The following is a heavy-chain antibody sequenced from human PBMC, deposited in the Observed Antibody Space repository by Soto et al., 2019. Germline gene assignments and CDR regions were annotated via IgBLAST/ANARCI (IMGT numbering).Heavy chain of an antibody. CDR3: ARSASYYFDY. V-gene: IGHV4-31*03. J-gene: IGHJ4*02. D-gene: IGHD6-6*01. Sequence: QVQLQELGPGLVKPSQTLSLTCTVSGGSISSGGYYWSWIRQHPGKGLEWIGYIYYSGSTYYNTSLKSRVTISVDTSKNQFYLKLSSVTAADTAVYYCARSASYYFDYWGQGTLVTVSS. CDR1: GGSISSGGYY. CDR2: IYYSGST.